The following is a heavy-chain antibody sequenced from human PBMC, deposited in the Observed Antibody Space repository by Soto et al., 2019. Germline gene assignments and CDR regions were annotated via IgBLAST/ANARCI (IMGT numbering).Heavy chain of an antibody. J-gene: IGHJ3*02. CDR3: ARDTERGYYDSSGYYIDAFDI. V-gene: IGHV3-20*04. Sequence: PGGSLRLSCAASGFTFDDYCMSWVRQAPGKGLERVSGINWNGGSTGYADTVKGRFTISRDNAKNSLYLQMNSLRAEDTALYYCARDTERGYYDSSGYYIDAFDIWGQGTMVTVSS. CDR1: GFTFDDYC. CDR2: INWNGGST. D-gene: IGHD3-22*01.